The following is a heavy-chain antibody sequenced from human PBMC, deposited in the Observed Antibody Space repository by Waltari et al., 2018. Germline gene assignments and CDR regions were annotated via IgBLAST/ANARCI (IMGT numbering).Heavy chain of an antibody. V-gene: IGHV3-48*03. CDR1: GGTFSSYA. CDR3: AKEEYCSGGSCYLAVYYYYGMDV. Sequence: VQLVQSGAEVKKPGSSVKVSCKASGGTFSSYAISWVRQAPGKGLEWVAYISSSGSTINYADSVKGRFTISRDNAKNSMYLQMNSLRAEDTAVYYCAKEEYCSGGSCYLAVYYYYGMDVWGQGTTVTVSS. J-gene: IGHJ6*02. D-gene: IGHD2-15*01. CDR2: ISSSGSTI.